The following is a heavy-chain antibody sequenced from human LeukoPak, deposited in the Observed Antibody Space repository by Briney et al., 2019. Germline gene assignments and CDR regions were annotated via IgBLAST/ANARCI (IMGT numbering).Heavy chain of an antibody. Sequence: SETLSLTCAVYGGSFSGYYWSWIRQPPGKGLEWIGEINHSGSTYYNPSLKSRVTISVDTSKNQFSLKLSSVTATDTAVYYCARTDQSMVRGVIDYWGQGTLVTVSS. CDR3: ARTDQSMVRGVIDY. D-gene: IGHD3-10*01. CDR2: INHSGST. J-gene: IGHJ4*02. V-gene: IGHV4-34*01. CDR1: GGSFSGYY.